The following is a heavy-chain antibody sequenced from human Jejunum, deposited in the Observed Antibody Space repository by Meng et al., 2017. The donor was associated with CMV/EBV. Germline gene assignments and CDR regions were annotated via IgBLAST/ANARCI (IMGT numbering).Heavy chain of an antibody. J-gene: IGHJ4*02. CDR2: IKEDGSEK. CDR1: GFTFTSSR. D-gene: IGHD7-27*01. V-gene: IGHV3-7*01. Sequence: CAASGFTFTSSRVCWVRQAQGKGLQGVANIKEDGSEKYYVDSVKGRFTISRDNAKNSLYLQMNSLRAEDTAAYYCASGKTGGYGHYWGRGTLVTVSS. CDR3: ASGKTGGYGHY.